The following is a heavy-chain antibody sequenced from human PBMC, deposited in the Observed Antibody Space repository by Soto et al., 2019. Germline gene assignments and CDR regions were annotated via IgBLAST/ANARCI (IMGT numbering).Heavy chain of an antibody. J-gene: IGHJ4*02. V-gene: IGHV3-53*01. CDR1: GFSVSSTY. CDR3: SRDFTSCGYDF. Sequence: GGSLRLSCAASGFSVSSTYMSWVRQPPGKGLEWVSTLSDDGRSHYADSVTGRFSVSRDNSKNTLYLHMNALRADDTAIYDCSRDFTSCGYDFRGQGTQVTVSS. CDR2: LSDDGRS. D-gene: IGHD5-12*01.